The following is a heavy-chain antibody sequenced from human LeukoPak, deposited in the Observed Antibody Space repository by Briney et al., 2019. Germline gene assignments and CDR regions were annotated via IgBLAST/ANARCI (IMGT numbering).Heavy chain of an antibody. Sequence: ASETLSLTCAVYGGSFSGYYWSWIRQPPGKGLEWIGEINHSGSTNYNPSLKSRVTISVDTSKNQFSLKLSSVTAADTAVYYCARVIRGSSGWFDEAFDIWGQGTMVTVSS. V-gene: IGHV4-34*01. CDR3: ARVIRGSSGWFDEAFDI. J-gene: IGHJ3*02. CDR1: GGSFSGYY. CDR2: INHSGST. D-gene: IGHD6-19*01.